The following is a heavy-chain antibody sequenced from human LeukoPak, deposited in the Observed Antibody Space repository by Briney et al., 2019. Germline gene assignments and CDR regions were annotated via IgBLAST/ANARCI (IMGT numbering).Heavy chain of an antibody. V-gene: IGHV3-21*01. J-gene: IGHJ4*02. CDR1: GFTFSSYS. D-gene: IGHD3-3*01. CDR2: ISSSSSYI. Sequence: PGGSLRLSCAASGFTFSSYSMNWVRQAPGKGLEWVSSISSSSSYIYYADSVKGRFTISRDNAKNSLYLQMNSLRAEDTAVYYCARDVFLERPHFDYWGQGTLVTVSS. CDR3: ARDVFLERPHFDY.